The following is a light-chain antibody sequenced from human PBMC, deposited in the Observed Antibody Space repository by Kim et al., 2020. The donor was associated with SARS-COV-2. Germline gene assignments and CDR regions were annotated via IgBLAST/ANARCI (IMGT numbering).Light chain of an antibody. Sequence: QSALTQPRSVSGSPGQSVTISCTGTTIDVGCYNYVSWYQQHPGKAPKLMINDVSQRPSGVPDRFSGSKSGNTASLTISGLQAEDEADYYCCSYASSYTLVFGGGTKLTVL. V-gene: IGLV2-11*01. CDR1: TIDVGCYNY. J-gene: IGLJ2*01. CDR3: CSYASSYTLV. CDR2: DVS.